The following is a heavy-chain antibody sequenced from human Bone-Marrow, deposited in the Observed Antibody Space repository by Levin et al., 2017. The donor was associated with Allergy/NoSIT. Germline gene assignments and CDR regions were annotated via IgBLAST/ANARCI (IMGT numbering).Heavy chain of an antibody. V-gene: IGHV4-34*01. Sequence: SQTLSLTCAVYGGSFSGYYWSWIRQPPGKGLEWIGEINHSGSTNYNPSLKSRVTISVDTSKNQFSLKLSSVTAADTAVYYCARGQAWFGEIPLGYWGQGTLVTVSS. J-gene: IGHJ4*02. CDR1: GGSFSGYY. CDR3: ARGQAWFGEIPLGY. D-gene: IGHD3-10*01. CDR2: INHSGST.